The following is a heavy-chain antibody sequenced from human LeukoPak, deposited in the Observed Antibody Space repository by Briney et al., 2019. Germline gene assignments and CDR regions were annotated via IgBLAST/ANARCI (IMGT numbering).Heavy chain of an antibody. D-gene: IGHD2-2*01. CDR3: ARVGDIYCSRISCSLDY. J-gene: IGHJ4*02. V-gene: IGHV3-74*01. CDR1: GFTFSNYW. CDR2: INSDGSST. Sequence: GGSLRLSCAASGFTFSNYWMHWVRQAPGKGLVWVSRINSDGSSTSYADSVRGRFTISRDNAKNTLYLQMNSLRAEDTAVYYCARVGDIYCSRISCSLDYWGQGALVTVSS.